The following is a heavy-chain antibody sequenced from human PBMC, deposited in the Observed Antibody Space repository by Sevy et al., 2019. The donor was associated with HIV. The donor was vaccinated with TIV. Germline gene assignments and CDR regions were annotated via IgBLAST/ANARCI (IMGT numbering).Heavy chain of an antibody. J-gene: IGHJ6*02. D-gene: IGHD7-27*01. CDR2: TFYRSTWYN. Sequence: KQSQILSLTCAISGDSVSSNSAAWNWIRQSPSRGLEWLGRTFYRSTWYNDYALSVKSRITIKADTSKNQVSLQLNSVTPEDTAVYYCARDGLTYGAMDVWGQGTTVTVSS. CDR1: GDSVSSNSAA. CDR3: ARDGLTYGAMDV. V-gene: IGHV6-1*01.